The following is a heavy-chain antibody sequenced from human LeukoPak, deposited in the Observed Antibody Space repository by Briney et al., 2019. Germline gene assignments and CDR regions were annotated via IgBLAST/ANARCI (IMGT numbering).Heavy chain of an antibody. CDR3: ASGYSSSWSNWFDP. Sequence: ASVKVSCKASGYTFTSYAISWVRQAPGQGLEWMGGIIPIFGTANYAQKFQGRVTITADESTSTAYMELSSLRSEDTAVYYCASGYSSSWSNWFDPWGQGTLVTVSS. CDR1: GYTFTSYA. J-gene: IGHJ5*02. D-gene: IGHD6-13*01. V-gene: IGHV1-69*13. CDR2: IIPIFGTA.